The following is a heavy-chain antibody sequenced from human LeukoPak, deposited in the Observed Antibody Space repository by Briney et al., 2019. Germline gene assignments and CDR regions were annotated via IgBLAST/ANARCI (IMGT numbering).Heavy chain of an antibody. CDR2: IIPILGIA. Sequence: SVKVSCKASGGTFSSYAISWVRQAPGQGLEWMGRIIPILGIANYAQKFQGRVTITADKSTSTAYMELSSLRSEDTAVYYCARILSSSWYEYFHHWGQGTLVTVSS. CDR1: GGTFSSYA. J-gene: IGHJ1*01. V-gene: IGHV1-69*04. D-gene: IGHD6-19*01. CDR3: ARILSSSWYEYFHH.